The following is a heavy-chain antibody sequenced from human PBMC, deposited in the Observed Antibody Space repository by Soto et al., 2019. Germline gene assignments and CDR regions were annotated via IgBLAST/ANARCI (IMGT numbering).Heavy chain of an antibody. Sequence: GASVKVSCKASGGTFSSYAISWVRQAPGQGLEWMGGIIPIFGTANYAQKFQGRVTITADKSTSTAYMELSSLRSEDTAVYYCARGYYDSSGYFSRWFDPWGQGTLVTVSS. CDR2: IIPIFGTA. V-gene: IGHV1-69*06. CDR3: ARGYYDSSGYFSRWFDP. J-gene: IGHJ5*02. D-gene: IGHD3-22*01. CDR1: GGTFSSYA.